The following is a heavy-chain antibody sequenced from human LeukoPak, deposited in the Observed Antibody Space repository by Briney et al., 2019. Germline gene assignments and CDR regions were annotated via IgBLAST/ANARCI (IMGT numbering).Heavy chain of an antibody. Sequence: GGSLRLSCAASGFTFSSYSMNWVRQAPGKGLEWVSSISSSSSYIYYADSVKGRFTISRDNAKNSLYLQMNSLRAEDTAVYYCARDLAYCGGDCYSNYYGMDVWGQGTTVTVSS. CDR3: ARDLAYCGGDCYSNYYGMDV. CDR2: ISSSSSYI. CDR1: GFTFSSYS. V-gene: IGHV3-21*01. J-gene: IGHJ6*02. D-gene: IGHD2-21*02.